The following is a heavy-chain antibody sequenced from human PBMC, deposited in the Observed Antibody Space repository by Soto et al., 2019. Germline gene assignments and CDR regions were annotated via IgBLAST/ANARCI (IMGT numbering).Heavy chain of an antibody. CDR1: GGSISSSSYY. J-gene: IGHJ4*02. D-gene: IGHD3-3*01. Sequence: SETLSLTCTVSGGSISSSSYYWGWIRQPPGKGLEWIGSIYYSGSTYYNPSLKSRVTISVDTSKNQFSLKLSSVTAADTAVYYCARRRVIFGVVISYYFDYWGQGTLVTVSS. CDR2: IYYSGST. CDR3: ARRRVIFGVVISYYFDY. V-gene: IGHV4-39*01.